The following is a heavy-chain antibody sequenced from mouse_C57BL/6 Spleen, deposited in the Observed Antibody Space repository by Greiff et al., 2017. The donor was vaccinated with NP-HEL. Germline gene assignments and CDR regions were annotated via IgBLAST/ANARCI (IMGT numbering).Heavy chain of an antibody. CDR3: ASYYSNTWFAY. J-gene: IGHJ3*01. D-gene: IGHD2-5*01. V-gene: IGHV2-2*01. Sequence: QVQLQQSGPGLVQPSQSLSITCTVSGFSLTSYGVHWVRQSPGKGLEWLGVIWSGGSTDYNAAFISRLSISKDNSKSQVFFKMNSLQADDTAIYYCASYYSNTWFAYWGQGTLVTVSA. CDR1: GFSLTSYG. CDR2: IWSGGST.